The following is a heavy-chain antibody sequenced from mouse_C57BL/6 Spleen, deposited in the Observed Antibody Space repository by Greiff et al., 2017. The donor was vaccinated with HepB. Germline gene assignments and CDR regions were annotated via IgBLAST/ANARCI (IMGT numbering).Heavy chain of an antibody. CDR3: ASGSDFDY. J-gene: IGHJ2*01. Sequence: EVKLVESGGGLVKPGGSLKLSCAASGFTFSSYAMSWVRQTPEKRLEWVATISDGGSYTYYPDNVKGRFTISRDNAKNNLYLQMSHLKSEDTAMYYCASGSDFDYWGQGTTLTVSS. V-gene: IGHV5-4*03. CDR1: GFTFSSYA. CDR2: ISDGGSYT. D-gene: IGHD1-1*01.